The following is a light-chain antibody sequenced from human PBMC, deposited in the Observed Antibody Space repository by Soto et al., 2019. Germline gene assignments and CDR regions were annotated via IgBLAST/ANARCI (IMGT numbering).Light chain of an antibody. CDR2: AAS. V-gene: IGKV3-20*01. Sequence: EIVLTQSPATLSLSPGERVTLSCRASQSVSNYLAWYQQKPGQAPRLLVSAASNRATGIPARFSGSGSGTDFTLTISRLEPEDFAVYYCQQYGSSPWTFGQGTKVDIK. CDR1: QSVSNY. CDR3: QQYGSSPWT. J-gene: IGKJ1*01.